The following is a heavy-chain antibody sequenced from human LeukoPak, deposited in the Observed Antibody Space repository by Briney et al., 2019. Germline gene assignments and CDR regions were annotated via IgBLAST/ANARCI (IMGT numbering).Heavy chain of an antibody. Sequence: GGSLRLSCAASGFIFSSFAMNWVRQAPGKGLEWVSIISGNGDTTYYTDSVKGRFTISRDNSKSSLYLQMNSLRAEDTAVYYCAKCPGSGSYREPFDSWGQGTLVTVSS. J-gene: IGHJ4*02. V-gene: IGHV3-23*01. CDR3: AKCPGSGSYREPFDS. CDR2: ISGNGDTT. D-gene: IGHD1-26*01. CDR1: GFIFSSFA.